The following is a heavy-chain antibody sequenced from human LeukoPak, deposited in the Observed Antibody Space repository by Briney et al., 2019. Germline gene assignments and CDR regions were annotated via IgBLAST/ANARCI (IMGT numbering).Heavy chain of an antibody. CDR2: IWYDGSNK. J-gene: IGHJ4*02. CDR1: GFTFSSYG. Sequence: GRSLRLSCAASGFTFSSYGMHWVRQAPGKGLEWVAVIWYDGSNKYYADSVKGRFTISRDNSKNTLYLQMNSLRAEDTAVYYCARGHSSGQASDYWGQGTLVTVSS. CDR3: ARGHSSGQASDY. D-gene: IGHD6-19*01. V-gene: IGHV3-33*01.